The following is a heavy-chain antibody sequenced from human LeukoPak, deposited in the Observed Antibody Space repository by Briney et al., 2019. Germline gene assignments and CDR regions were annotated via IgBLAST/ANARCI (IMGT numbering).Heavy chain of an antibody. J-gene: IGHJ4*02. V-gene: IGHV4-59*01. D-gene: IGHD6-19*01. CDR1: GGSISSYY. Sequence: PSQTLSLTCTVSGGSISSYYWSWIRQPPGKGLEWIGYIYYSGSTNYNPSLKSRVTISVDTSKNQFSLKLSSVTAADTAVYYCARTGPRQLIDYWGQGTLVTVSS. CDR2: IYYSGST. CDR3: ARTGPRQLIDY.